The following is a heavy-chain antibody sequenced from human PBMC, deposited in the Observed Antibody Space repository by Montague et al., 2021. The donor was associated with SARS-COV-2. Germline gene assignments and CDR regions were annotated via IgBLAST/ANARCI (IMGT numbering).Heavy chain of an antibody. D-gene: IGHD3-10*01. CDR1: CDSVSRSY. CDR2: IYYYGSV. Sequence: ETLSLTCTVACDSVSRSYWNWIRQSPGKGLEWIGNIYYYGSVNYNPSLKSRLSISLDTSKNQLSLTLTSVTAADTATYYCARQITMVREPFDSWGQGTLVLVSS. J-gene: IGHJ4*02. V-gene: IGHV4-59*08. CDR3: ARQITMVREPFDS.